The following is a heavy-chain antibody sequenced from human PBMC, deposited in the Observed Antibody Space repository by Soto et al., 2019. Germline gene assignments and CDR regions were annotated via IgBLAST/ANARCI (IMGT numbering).Heavy chain of an antibody. CDR2: ISHDGSIK. CDR1: GFTFTLYA. J-gene: IGHJ4*02. Sequence: GGSLRLSCAASGFTFTLYAIHWVRQAPGKGLEWVAVISHDGSIKYYTDSVKGRFTISRDNSLHTVYLQMNSLGPEDTAVYFCARSSGVSTPDFDYWAREPWSPSPQ. CDR3: ARSSGVSTPDFDY. V-gene: IGHV3-30-3*01. D-gene: IGHD3-10*01.